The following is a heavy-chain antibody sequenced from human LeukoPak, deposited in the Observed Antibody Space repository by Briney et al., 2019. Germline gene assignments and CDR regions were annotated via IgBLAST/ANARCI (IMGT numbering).Heavy chain of an antibody. V-gene: IGHV4-59*01. CDR2: MYYTGST. D-gene: IGHD3-10*01. Sequence: SETLSLTCTVSGGSMNSYYWSGIRQPPGKGLEWIAYMYYTGSTNYNPSLRSRVTISVDTSKNQFSLKLSSVTAADTAVYYCARVKGSGSYFAFDIWGQGTMVTVSS. CDR3: ARVKGSGSYFAFDI. CDR1: GGSMNSYY. J-gene: IGHJ3*02.